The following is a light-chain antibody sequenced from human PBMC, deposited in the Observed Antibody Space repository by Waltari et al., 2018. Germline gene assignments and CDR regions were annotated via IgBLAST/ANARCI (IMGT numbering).Light chain of an antibody. CDR3: MQATHWPVT. CDR1: QSVVYTDGISY. J-gene: IGKJ5*01. V-gene: IGKV2-30*01. Sequence: DVGLTQSPLSLPVTLGQPASISCSSSQSVVYTDGISYLNWFHQRPGQAPRRLIYKVSNRDSGVPDRFSGIGSGTDFTLMISSVEADDVGVYFCMQATHWPVTFGQGTRLEIK. CDR2: KVS.